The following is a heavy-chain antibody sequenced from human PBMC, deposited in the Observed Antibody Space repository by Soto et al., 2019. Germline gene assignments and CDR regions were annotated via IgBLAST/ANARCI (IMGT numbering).Heavy chain of an antibody. Sequence: EVQLLESGGGLVQPGGSLRLSSVASGFTFSSSAMTWVRQAAGKGLEWVSSIGPSGTSPYYTDSVKGRFTISRDNSKHRGYLQMNGPRAEDTGVYYCAKDGSESGSYWVVDYWGQGNLVTVSS. CDR3: AKDGSESGSYWVVDY. CDR2: IGPSGTSP. J-gene: IGHJ4*02. V-gene: IGHV3-23*01. CDR1: GFTFSSSA. D-gene: IGHD1-26*01.